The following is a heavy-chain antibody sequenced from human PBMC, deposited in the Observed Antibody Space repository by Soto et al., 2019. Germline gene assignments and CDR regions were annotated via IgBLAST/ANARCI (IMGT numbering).Heavy chain of an antibody. V-gene: IGHV4-39*01. J-gene: IGHJ6*02. CDR3: VSPERRTSGNSLFGNMDV. CDR1: VASISSNTYF. D-gene: IGHD3-22*01. CDR2: ISYSGKT. Sequence: SETLSLASAVSVASISSNTYFWGWILQPPGKGLEWIGTISYSGKTYYNPSLESRVTISVDTSTNQFSLNLNSVTAADTAVYYCVSPERRTSGNSLFGNMDVWGQGTAVTVSS.